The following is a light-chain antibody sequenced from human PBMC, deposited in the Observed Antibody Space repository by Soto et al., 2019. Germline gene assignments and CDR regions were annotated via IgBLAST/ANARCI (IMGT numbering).Light chain of an antibody. V-gene: IGLV2-14*03. CDR2: DVT. CDR3: ASYTSGTSWV. J-gene: IGLJ3*02. Sequence: QSALTQPASVSGSPGQSITISCTGTSSDVGGYTYVSWYQHHPGKAPKLMIYDVTNRPSGVSNRFSGSKSGNTASLTISGLQAEDEADYYCASYTSGTSWVFGGGNKLTVL. CDR1: SSDVGGYTY.